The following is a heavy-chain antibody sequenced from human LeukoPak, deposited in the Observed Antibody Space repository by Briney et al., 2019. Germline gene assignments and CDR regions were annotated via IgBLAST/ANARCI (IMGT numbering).Heavy chain of an antibody. CDR3: ARAPSEIGGYYPEYFRH. CDR2: IKSDGST. Sequence: NPGGSLILSCAASGFTFSSYWMHWVRQAPGKGLVWVSRIKSDGSTNYADSVKGRFTISRDNAKNTLALQMNSLRAEDTGVYYCARAPSEIGGYYPEYFRHWGQGTLVTVSS. J-gene: IGHJ1*01. D-gene: IGHD3-22*01. CDR1: GFTFSSYW. V-gene: IGHV3-74*01.